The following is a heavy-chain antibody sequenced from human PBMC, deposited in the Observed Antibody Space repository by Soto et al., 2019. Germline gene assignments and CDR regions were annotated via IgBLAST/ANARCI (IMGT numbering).Heavy chain of an antibody. CDR3: ARDLRYSYGLDY. CDR2: IYYSGST. D-gene: IGHD5-18*01. J-gene: IGHJ4*02. Sequence: SETLSLTCTVSGVSISSYYWSWIRQPPGKGLEWIGYIYYSGSTNYNPSLKSRVTISVDTSKNQFSLKLSSVTAADTAVYYCARDLRYSYGLDYWGQGTLVTVSS. CDR1: GVSISSYY. V-gene: IGHV4-59*01.